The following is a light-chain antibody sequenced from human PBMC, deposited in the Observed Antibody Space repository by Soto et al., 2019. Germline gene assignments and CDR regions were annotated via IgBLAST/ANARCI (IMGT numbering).Light chain of an antibody. CDR1: QSISSW. Sequence: DIQMTQSPSTLSASVGDRVTITCRASQSISSWLAWYQQKPGKAPKLLIYDASSLESGVPSRFSGSGSGTEFTLTISSLQPDDCATYYCQQYNSYTITVGQGTRLEIK. J-gene: IGKJ5*01. CDR3: QQYNSYTIT. CDR2: DAS. V-gene: IGKV1-5*01.